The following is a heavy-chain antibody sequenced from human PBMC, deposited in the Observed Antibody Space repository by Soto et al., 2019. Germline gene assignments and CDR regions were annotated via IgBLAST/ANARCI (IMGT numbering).Heavy chain of an antibody. Sequence: QVPLVQSGAEVKKPGASMTVSCKSSGYTFTSYGLNWVRQAPGQALEWMGWISTYNGNTVYAQRLHGRVTMTTDTSTSTAYMELRSLTSDDTAVYYCARMRGEGSNWYLDYWGQGTLVTVSS. D-gene: IGHD6-13*01. CDR1: GYTFTSYG. CDR3: ARMRGEGSNWYLDY. CDR2: ISTYNGNT. V-gene: IGHV1-18*01. J-gene: IGHJ4*02.